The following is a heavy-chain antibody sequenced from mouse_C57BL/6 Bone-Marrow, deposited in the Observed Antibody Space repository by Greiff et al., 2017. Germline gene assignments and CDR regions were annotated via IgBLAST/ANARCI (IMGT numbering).Heavy chain of an antibody. D-gene: IGHD4-1*01. Sequence: QVQLQQPGAELVKPGASVKMSCKASGYTFTSYWITWVKQRPGQGLEWIGDIYPTSGRTNYNEKFKSQAILTVDTSSNTAYMQLSSRTSEGSAVFYCAKSGPLGRSFDYWGQGTTLTVSS. CDR2: IYPTSGRT. CDR1: GYTFTSYW. V-gene: IGHV1-55*01. J-gene: IGHJ2*01. CDR3: AKSGPLGRSFDY.